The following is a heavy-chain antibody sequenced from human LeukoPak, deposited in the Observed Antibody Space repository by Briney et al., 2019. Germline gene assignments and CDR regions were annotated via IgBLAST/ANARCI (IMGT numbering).Heavy chain of an antibody. Sequence: PGGSLRLSCAASGFTFSSYWMSWVRQAPGKGLEWVAVISYDGSNKYYADSVKGRFTISRDNSKNTLYLQMNSLRAEDTAVYYCARALIPMTTVVYLFDYWGQGTLVTVSS. CDR1: GFTFSSYW. D-gene: IGHD4-23*01. CDR3: ARALIPMTTVVYLFDY. J-gene: IGHJ4*02. V-gene: IGHV3-30-3*01. CDR2: ISYDGSNK.